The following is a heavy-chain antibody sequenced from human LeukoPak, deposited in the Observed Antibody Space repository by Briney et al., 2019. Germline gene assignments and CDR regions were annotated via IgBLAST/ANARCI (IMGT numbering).Heavy chain of an antibody. CDR2: IRYDASNK. CDR3: AVEYSSGSRVLDY. D-gene: IGHD6-19*01. CDR1: GFTFSSYD. V-gene: IGHV3-30*02. J-gene: IGHJ4*02. Sequence: PGGSLRLSCAASGFTFSSYDMHWVRQAPGKGGEGVAFIRYDASNKYYADSVKGRFTISRDNSKNTLYLQMNSLRADDTAVYYCAVEYSSGSRVLDYWGQGTLVTVSS.